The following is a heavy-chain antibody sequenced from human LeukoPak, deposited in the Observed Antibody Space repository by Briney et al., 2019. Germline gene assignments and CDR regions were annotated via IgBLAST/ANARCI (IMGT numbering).Heavy chain of an antibody. CDR2: VYSSGST. CDR3: ARGTGCSTTSCYGTHFHH. Sequence: PSETLSLTCTVSGGSISTYYWSWIRQPPGKGLEWIGYVYSSGSTNYNSSLKSRVTISVDTSKNQFSLNLNSVTAADTAVYYCARGTGCSTTSCYGTHFHHWGQGTLVTVSS. D-gene: IGHD2-2*01. V-gene: IGHV4-59*01. CDR1: GGSISTYY. J-gene: IGHJ1*01.